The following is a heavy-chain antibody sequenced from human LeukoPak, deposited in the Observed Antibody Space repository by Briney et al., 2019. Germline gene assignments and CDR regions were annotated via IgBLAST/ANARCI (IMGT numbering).Heavy chain of an antibody. D-gene: IGHD2-2*02. CDR1: GGTFSSYA. Sequence: SVKVSCKASGGTFSSYAISWVRQAPGQGLEWMGRIIPIFGIANYAQKFQGRVTITADKPTSTAYMELSSLRSEDTAVYYCARYCSSTSCYTWDYYYGMDVWGQGTTVTVSS. CDR3: ARYCSSTSCYTWDYYYGMDV. V-gene: IGHV1-69*04. CDR2: IIPIFGIA. J-gene: IGHJ6*02.